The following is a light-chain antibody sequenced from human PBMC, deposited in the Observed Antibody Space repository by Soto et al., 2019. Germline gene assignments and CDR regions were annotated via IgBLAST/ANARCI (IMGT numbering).Light chain of an antibody. CDR1: QSVSSSY. V-gene: IGKV3-20*01. CDR3: HQYGISPPT. J-gene: IGKJ1*01. CDR2: GAS. Sequence: EVVLTQSPGTLSLSTGERATLSCRASQSVSSSYLAWYQQKPGQAPRLLIYGASSRATGIPDRFSGSGSGTDFTLTISRLEPEDFAVFYCHQYGISPPTFGPGGNVDI.